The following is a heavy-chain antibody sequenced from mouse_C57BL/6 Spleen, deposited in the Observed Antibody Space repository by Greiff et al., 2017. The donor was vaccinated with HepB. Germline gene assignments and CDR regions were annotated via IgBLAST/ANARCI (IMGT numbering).Heavy chain of an antibody. J-gene: IGHJ2*01. V-gene: IGHV1-50*01. Sequence: QVQLQQPGAELVKPGASVKLSCKASGYTFTSYWMQWVKQRPGQGLEWIGEIDPSDSYTNYNQKFKGKATLTVDTSSSTAYMQLSSLTSEDSAVYYCARGAAQDYFDYWGQGTTLTVSS. CDR3: ARGAAQDYFDY. CDR1: GYTFTSYW. CDR2: IDPSDSYT. D-gene: IGHD6-1*01.